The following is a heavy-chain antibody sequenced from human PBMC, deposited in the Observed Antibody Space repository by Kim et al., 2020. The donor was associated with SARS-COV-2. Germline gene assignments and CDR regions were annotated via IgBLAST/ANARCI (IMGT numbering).Heavy chain of an antibody. CDR3: ARGPDYGENYFDY. Sequence: GGSLRLSCAASGFTFSSYGMHWVRQAPGKGLEWVAVIWYDGSNKYYADSVKGRFTISRDNSKNTLYLQMNSLRAEDTAVYYCARGPDYGENYFDYWGQGTLVTVSS. CDR1: GFTFSSYG. D-gene: IGHD4-17*01. V-gene: IGHV3-33*01. CDR2: IWYDGSNK. J-gene: IGHJ4*02.